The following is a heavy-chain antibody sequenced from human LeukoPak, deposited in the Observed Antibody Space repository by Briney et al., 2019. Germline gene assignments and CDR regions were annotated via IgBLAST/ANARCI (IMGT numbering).Heavy chain of an antibody. Sequence: SEALSLTCAVSGGSINSSNYYWGWIRQPPGQGLEWIGSIYYSGNTYYNPSLKSRVTISVDTSKNQFSLKLSSVTATDTAVYYCARRRAGRDWFDPWGQGTLVTVSS. J-gene: IGHJ5*02. V-gene: IGHV4-39*01. CDR1: GGSINSSNYY. CDR2: IYYSGNT. D-gene: IGHD6-19*01. CDR3: ARRRAGRDWFDP.